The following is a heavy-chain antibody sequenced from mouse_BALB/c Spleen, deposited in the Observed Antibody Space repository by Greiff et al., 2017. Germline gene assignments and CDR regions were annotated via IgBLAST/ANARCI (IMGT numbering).Heavy chain of an antibody. Sequence: QVQLQQPGAELVKPGASVKMSCKASGYTFTSYNMHWVKQTPGQGLEWIGAIYPGNGDTSYNQKFKGKATLTADKSSSTAYMQLSSLTSEDSAVYYCAREARYFDVWGAGTTVTVSS. V-gene: IGHV1-12*01. D-gene: IGHD6-1*01. J-gene: IGHJ1*01. CDR2: IYPGNGDT. CDR1: GYTFTSYN. CDR3: AREARYFDV.